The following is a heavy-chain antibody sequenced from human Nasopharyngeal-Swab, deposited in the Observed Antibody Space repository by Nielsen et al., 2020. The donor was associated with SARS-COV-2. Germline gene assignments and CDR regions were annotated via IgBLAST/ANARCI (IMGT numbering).Heavy chain of an antibody. CDR2: VSFDGTNK. V-gene: IGHV3-30*04. J-gene: IGHJ5*02. CDR1: GFTFSSYA. Sequence: GESLKISCAASGFTFSSYAMDWVRQAPGKGLEWVTVVSFDGTNKYYADSVKGRFTISRDNSKNTLYLQMNSLRAEDTAVYYCAKVAADRSSGGWFDPWGQGTLVTVSS. CDR3: AKVAADRSSGGWFDP. D-gene: IGHD6-6*01.